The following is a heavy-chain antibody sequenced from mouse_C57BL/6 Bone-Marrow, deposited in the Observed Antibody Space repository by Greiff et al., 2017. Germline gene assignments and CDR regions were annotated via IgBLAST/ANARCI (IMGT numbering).Heavy chain of an antibody. Sequence: EVQLQQSGTVLARPGASVKMSCKTSGYTFTSYWMHWVKQRPGQGLEWIGAIYPGNSDTSYNQKFKGKATLTVDKSSSTAYMELRSLTSEDSAVYYCAREGMRLRRVYFDYWGQGTTLTVSS. CDR1: GYTFTSYW. V-gene: IGHV1-5*01. D-gene: IGHD2-2*01. J-gene: IGHJ2*01. CDR3: AREGMRLRRVYFDY. CDR2: IYPGNSDT.